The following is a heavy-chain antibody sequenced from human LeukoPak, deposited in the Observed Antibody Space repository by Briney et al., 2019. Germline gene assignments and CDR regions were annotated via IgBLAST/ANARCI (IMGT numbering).Heavy chain of an antibody. CDR1: GYTLTELS. Sequence: EASVKVSCKVSGYTLTELSMHWVRQAPGKGLEWMGGFDPEDGETIYAQKFQGRVTMTEDTSTDTAYMELSSLRAEDTAVYYCAKVLMVLGGYYPRENYFDYWGQGTLVTVSS. V-gene: IGHV1-24*01. J-gene: IGHJ4*02. CDR2: FDPEDGET. D-gene: IGHD3-22*01. CDR3: AKVLMVLGGYYPRENYFDY.